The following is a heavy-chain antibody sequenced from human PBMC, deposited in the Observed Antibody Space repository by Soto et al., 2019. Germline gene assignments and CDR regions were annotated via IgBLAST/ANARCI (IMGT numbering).Heavy chain of an antibody. V-gene: IGHV4-30-2*01. CDR3: ARDQLEGNWFDP. D-gene: IGHD1-1*01. Sequence: QLQLQESGSGLVRPSQTLSLTCAVSGGSISSGGYSWNWIRQPPGKGLEWIGYIYHSGSTLYNPSLKRRVTISVDTSKNQFSLKLSSVTAADTAVYYCARDQLEGNWFDPWGQGTLVTVSS. CDR2: IYHSGST. J-gene: IGHJ5*02. CDR1: GGSISSGGYS.